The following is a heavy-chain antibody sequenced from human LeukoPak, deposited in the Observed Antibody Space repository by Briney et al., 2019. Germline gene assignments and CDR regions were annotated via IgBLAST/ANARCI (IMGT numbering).Heavy chain of an antibody. CDR2: ISSSGGTI. V-gene: IGHV3-48*03. Sequence: GGSLRLSCSASGFTFSSYEMNWVRQAPGKRLDWVSYISSSGGTIYYADSVKGRFTISRDNAKNSLSLQMNSLRAEDTAVYYCARDLSYCTITSCSYYYYGMDVWGQGTTVTVSS. D-gene: IGHD2-2*01. CDR1: GFTFSSYE. J-gene: IGHJ6*02. CDR3: ARDLSYCTITSCSYYYYGMDV.